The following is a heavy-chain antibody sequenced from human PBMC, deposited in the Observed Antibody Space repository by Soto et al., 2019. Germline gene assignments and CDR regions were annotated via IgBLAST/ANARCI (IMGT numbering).Heavy chain of an antibody. CDR3: ARDKDRQQLGGNYYYGIDV. D-gene: IGHD3-3*02. CDR2: IIPIFPTT. Sequence: QVQLVQSGAEVKKPGSSVTVSCKASGGTFGNSAISWVRQAPGQGLEGMGGIIPIFPTTDYTQKYQGRVTITADESTTTAYMEVTSLRSEDTAVYYCARDKDRQQLGGNYYYGIDVWGQGTTVTVSS. CDR1: GGTFGNSA. J-gene: IGHJ6*02. V-gene: IGHV1-69*12.